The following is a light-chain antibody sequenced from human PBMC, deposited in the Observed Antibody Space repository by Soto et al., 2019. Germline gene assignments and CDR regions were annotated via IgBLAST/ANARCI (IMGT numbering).Light chain of an antibody. CDR3: QQYNSYSRE. CDR2: KAS. V-gene: IGKV1-5*03. Sequence: DIQMTQSPSSVSASVGDTVTITCRASQSISSWLAWYQQKPGKAPKLLIYKASSLESGVPSRFSGSGSGTEFTLTISSLQPDDFATYYCQQYNSYSREFGQGTKVDIK. J-gene: IGKJ1*01. CDR1: QSISSW.